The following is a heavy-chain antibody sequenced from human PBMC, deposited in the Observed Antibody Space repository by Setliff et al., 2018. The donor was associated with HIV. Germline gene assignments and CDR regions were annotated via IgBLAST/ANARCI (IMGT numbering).Heavy chain of an antibody. CDR2: INTANGNT. D-gene: IGHD3-22*01. CDR1: GYTFTSHT. Sequence: ASVKVSCKASGYTFTSHTIHWVRQAPGQGLEWMGWINTANGNTKYSQKFQDRDTITRDTSASTGYMEVNSLRPEDTAVYYCARDRTPKRGYTYREPDFDSWGQGTLVTVSS. J-gene: IGHJ4*02. CDR3: ARDRTPKRGYTYREPDFDS. V-gene: IGHV1-3*04.